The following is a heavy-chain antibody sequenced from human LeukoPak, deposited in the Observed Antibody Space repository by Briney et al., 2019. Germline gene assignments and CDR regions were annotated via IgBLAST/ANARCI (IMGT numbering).Heavy chain of an antibody. J-gene: IGHJ4*02. Sequence: PRGSLRLSCAGSGFIFNNYAMHWVRQPPGKGLEWVSGISWNSGSIDYADSVKGRFTISRDNAKNSLYLQMNSLRAEDTAVYYCANGGGIAAALDYFDYWGQGTLVTVSS. V-gene: IGHV3-9*01. D-gene: IGHD6-13*01. CDR2: ISWNSGSI. CDR3: ANGGGIAAALDYFDY. CDR1: GFIFNNYA.